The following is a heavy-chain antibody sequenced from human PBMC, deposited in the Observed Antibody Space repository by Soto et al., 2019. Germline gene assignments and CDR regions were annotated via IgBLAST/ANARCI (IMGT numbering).Heavy chain of an antibody. Sequence: QVQLVQSGAEVKKPGSSVKVSCKASGGTFSSYAISWVQQAPGQGLEWMGGIIPIFGTANYAQKFQGRVTITADESTSTAYMELSSLRSEDTAVYYCASSWNYAGTMVRGVIPFDYWGQGTLVTVSS. CDR2: IIPIFGTA. D-gene: IGHD3-10*01. CDR1: GGTFSSYA. CDR3: ASSWNYAGTMVRGVIPFDY. J-gene: IGHJ4*02. V-gene: IGHV1-69*01.